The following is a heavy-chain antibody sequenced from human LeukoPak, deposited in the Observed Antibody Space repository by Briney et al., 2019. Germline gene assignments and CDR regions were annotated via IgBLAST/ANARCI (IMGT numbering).Heavy chain of an antibody. CDR3: AKGVSESGGFDY. V-gene: IGHV3-20*04. J-gene: IGHJ4*02. CDR2: INWSGGST. CDR1: GFIFHDYG. D-gene: IGHD1-26*01. Sequence: PGGSLRLSCAAPGFIFHDYGMSWVGQAPGKGLEGVSDINWSGGSTGYADSVKGRFTIPRDDAKHSLYLQMNSLRAEDTAVYYCAKGVSESGGFDYWGQGTLVTVSS.